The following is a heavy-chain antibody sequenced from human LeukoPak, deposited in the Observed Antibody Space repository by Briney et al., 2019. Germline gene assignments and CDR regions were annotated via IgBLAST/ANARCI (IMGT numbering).Heavy chain of an antibody. V-gene: IGHV3-30*02. CDR2: ISFDAANK. CDR1: GFIFSGSS. D-gene: IGHD1-14*01. CDR3: AKEQYPGYFDF. J-gene: IGHJ4*02. Sequence: GGSLRLSCAASGFIFSGSSMHWVRQAPGKGLEWVCFISFDAANKYYADSVKGRLTISRDNSNNTLYLQLNNVRTEDTATYFCAKEQYPGYFDFWGQGTLVTVSA.